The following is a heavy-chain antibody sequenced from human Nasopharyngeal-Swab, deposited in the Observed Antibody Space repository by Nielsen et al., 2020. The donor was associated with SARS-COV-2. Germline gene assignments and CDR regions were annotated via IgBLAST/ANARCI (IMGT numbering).Heavy chain of an antibody. CDR1: GFTFSSYG. V-gene: IGHV3-30*18. CDR3: AKDQEWFVVVPAANGDYYGMDV. D-gene: IGHD2-2*01. Sequence: GESLKISCAASGFTFSSYGMHWVRQAPGKGLEWVAVISYDGSNKYYADSVKGRFTISRDNSKNTLYLQMNSLRAEDTAVYYCAKDQEWFVVVPAANGDYYGMDVWGQGTTVTVSS. CDR2: ISYDGSNK. J-gene: IGHJ6*02.